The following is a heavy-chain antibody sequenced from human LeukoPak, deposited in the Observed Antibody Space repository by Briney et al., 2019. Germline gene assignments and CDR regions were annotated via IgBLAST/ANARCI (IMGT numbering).Heavy chain of an antibody. CDR2: INPNSGGT. CDR1: GYTFTGYY. D-gene: IGHD3-10*01. CDR3: ARGWGFGVSFEDY. J-gene: IGHJ4*02. Sequence: GASVKVSCKASGYTFTGYYMHWVRQAPGQGLEWMGWINPNSGGTNYAQKFQGRVTMTRDTSTSTVYMELSSLRSEDTAVYYCARGWGFGVSFEDYWGQGTLVTVSS. V-gene: IGHV1-2*02.